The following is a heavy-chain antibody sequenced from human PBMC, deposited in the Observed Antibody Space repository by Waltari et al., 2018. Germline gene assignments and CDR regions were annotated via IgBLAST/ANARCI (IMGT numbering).Heavy chain of an antibody. CDR1: GGSFSGYY. CDR3: ARGLGGGSRFDY. V-gene: IGHV4-34*01. Sequence: QVQLQQWGAGLLKPSETLSLTCAVYGGSFSGYYWSWIRQPPGKGLEWIGEINHSGSTNYNPSLKSRVTISVDMSKNQFSLKLSSVTAADTAVYYCARGLGGGSRFDYWGQGTLVTVSS. CDR2: INHSGST. J-gene: IGHJ4*02. D-gene: IGHD2-15*01.